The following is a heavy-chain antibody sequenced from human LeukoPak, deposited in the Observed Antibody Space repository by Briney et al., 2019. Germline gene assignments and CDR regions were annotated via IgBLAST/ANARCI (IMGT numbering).Heavy chain of an antibody. CDR3: ARLDYYDSSGYFYGVFDI. CDR1: GGSISSYY. Sequence: ASETLSLTCTVSGGSISSYYWSWIRQPPGKGLEWIGYIYYSGSTNYNPSLKSRVTISVDTSKNQFSLKLSSVTAADTAVYYCARLDYYDSSGYFYGVFDIWGQGTMVTVSS. CDR2: IYYSGST. J-gene: IGHJ3*02. D-gene: IGHD3-22*01. V-gene: IGHV4-59*01.